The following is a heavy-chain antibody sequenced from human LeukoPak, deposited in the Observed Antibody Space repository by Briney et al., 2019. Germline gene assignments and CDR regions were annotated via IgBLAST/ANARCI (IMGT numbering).Heavy chain of an antibody. CDR1: GDSVSSKNAS. CDR3: ARNFETTGWHTLDY. CDR2: TYYRSKWYN. V-gene: IGHV6-1*01. J-gene: IGHJ4*02. D-gene: IGHD6-19*01. Sequence: SQTLSLTCVVSGDSVSSKNASWNWIRQSPSRGLEWLGRTYYRSKWYNDYAESMEGRMTISQDTSQNQYTLHLNSVAPDDTAVYYCARNFETTGWHTLDYWGQGTRVSVSS.